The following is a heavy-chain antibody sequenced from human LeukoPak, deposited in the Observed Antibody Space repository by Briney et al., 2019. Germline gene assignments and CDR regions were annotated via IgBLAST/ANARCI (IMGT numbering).Heavy chain of an antibody. J-gene: IGHJ4*02. V-gene: IGHV3-23*01. CDR2: ISVSGDST. Sequence: GGPLRLSCAASGFTFSSVGMSWVRQAPGKGREWVSAISVSGDSTNYADSVKGRFTISRDNSHNSLYLQMNSLRAEDTAVYYCAKVFFMDYWGQGTLVTVSS. D-gene: IGHD2-8*01. CDR3: AKVFFMDY. CDR1: GFTFSSVG.